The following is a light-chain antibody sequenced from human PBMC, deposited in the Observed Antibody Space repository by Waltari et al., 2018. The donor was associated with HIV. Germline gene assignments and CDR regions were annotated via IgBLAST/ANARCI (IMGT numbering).Light chain of an antibody. V-gene: IGLV2-23*02. CDR3: CSYAGSSTWV. CDR2: DVS. CDR1: SSDVGGYNY. J-gene: IGLJ3*02. Sequence: QSALTQPASVSGSPGQSITISCTGTSSDVGGYNYVSWYQQHPGKAPKLMIYDVSKRPSGVSTRFSGSKSGNTASRTISGLQAEDEADYYCCSYAGSSTWVFGGGTKLTVL.